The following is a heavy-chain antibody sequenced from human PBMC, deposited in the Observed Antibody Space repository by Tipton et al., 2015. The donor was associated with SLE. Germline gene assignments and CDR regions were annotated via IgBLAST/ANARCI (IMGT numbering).Heavy chain of an antibody. Sequence: SLRLSCAASGFTFSPYGMSWVRQAPGKGLEWISSISSSGSYIYYADSVKGRFTISRDNSKNTLYLQMNSLRAEDTAVYYCARGGRQLVPFSWFDPWGQGTLVTVSS. V-gene: IGHV3-21*04. CDR3: ARGGRQLVPFSWFDP. CDR2: ISSSGSYI. D-gene: IGHD6-13*01. J-gene: IGHJ5*02. CDR1: GFTFSPYG.